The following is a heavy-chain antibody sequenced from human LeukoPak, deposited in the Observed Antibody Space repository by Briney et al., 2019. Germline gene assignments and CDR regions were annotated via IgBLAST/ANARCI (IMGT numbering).Heavy chain of an antibody. J-gene: IGHJ4*02. CDR2: ISGSGSGSST. CDR1: GFTFSSSA. D-gene: IGHD3-22*01. CDR3: AVHNSGFCY. V-gene: IGHV3-23*01. Sequence: PGGSLRLSCAASGFTFSSSAMSWVRQAPGKGLEWVSTISGSGSGSSTYYADSVKGRFTISRDNSKNTLYLQMNSLRAEDTAVYYCAVHNSGFCYWGQGTQVTVSS.